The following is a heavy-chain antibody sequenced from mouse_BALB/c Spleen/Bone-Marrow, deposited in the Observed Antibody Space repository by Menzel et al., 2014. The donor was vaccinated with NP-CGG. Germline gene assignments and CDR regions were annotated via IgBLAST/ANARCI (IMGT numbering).Heavy chain of an antibody. CDR2: INPSSGYT. CDR3: ARLNYGNPFAY. D-gene: IGHD2-1*01. V-gene: IGHV1-4*02. Sequence: QVQLQQSAAELARPGASVEMSCKASGYTFTSYTIHWVKQRPGQGLEWIGYINPSSGYTDYNQRFNDKTTLTTDKSSSTAYMQLSSLTSEDSAVYYCARLNYGNPFAYWGQGTLVTVFA. J-gene: IGHJ3*01. CDR1: GYTFTSYT.